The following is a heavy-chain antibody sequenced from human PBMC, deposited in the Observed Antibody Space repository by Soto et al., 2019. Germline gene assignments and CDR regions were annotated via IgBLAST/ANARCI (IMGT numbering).Heavy chain of an antibody. J-gene: IGHJ4*02. Sequence: PSETLSLTCTVSGGSISSYYWSWIRQPPGKGLEWIGYIYYSGSTNCNPSLKSRVTISVDTSKNQFSLKLSSVTAADTAVYYCARGGYVVAAAIFDYWGQGTLVTVSS. CDR1: GGSISSYY. CDR3: ARGGYVVAAAIFDY. D-gene: IGHD6-13*01. CDR2: IYYSGST. V-gene: IGHV4-59*01.